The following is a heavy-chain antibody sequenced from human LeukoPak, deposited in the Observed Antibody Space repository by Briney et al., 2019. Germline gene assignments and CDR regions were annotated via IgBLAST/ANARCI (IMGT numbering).Heavy chain of an antibody. V-gene: IGHV1-8*01. CDR3: ARGRGSGHKENWFDP. CDR1: GYTFTTYD. J-gene: IGHJ5*02. D-gene: IGHD6-19*01. Sequence: ASVKVSCKASGYTFTTYDVNWVRQATGQGLEWMGWMNPNSGNTGYAQKFQGRVTMTRNTSISTAYMELSSLRSEDTAVYYCARGRGSGHKENWFDPWGQGTLVTVSS. CDR2: MNPNSGNT.